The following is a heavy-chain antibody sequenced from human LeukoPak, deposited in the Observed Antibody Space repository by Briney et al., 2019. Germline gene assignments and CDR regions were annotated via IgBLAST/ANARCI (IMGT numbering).Heavy chain of an antibody. CDR3: ASSSSGWYGIGWFDP. V-gene: IGHV4-59*01. CDR1: GGSISSYY. Sequence: SQTLSLTCTASGGSISSYYWSWIRQPPGKGLEWVGYIYYSGSTNYNPSLKSRVTISVDTSKNQFSLKLSSVTAADTAVYYCASSSSGWYGIGWFDPWGQGTLVTVSS. J-gene: IGHJ5*02. D-gene: IGHD6-19*01. CDR2: IYYSGST.